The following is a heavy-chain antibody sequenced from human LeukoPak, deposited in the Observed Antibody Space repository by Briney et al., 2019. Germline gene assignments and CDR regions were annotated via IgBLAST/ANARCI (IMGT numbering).Heavy chain of an antibody. V-gene: IGHV4-59*01. J-gene: IGHJ6*02. CDR2: IYYSGST. Sequence: SETLSLTCTVSGGSIKNYYWIWIRQSPGKGLEWIGYIYYSGSTNYNPSLKSRVIISVDTSKNQFSLKLNSVTAADTAVYYCARAGYCNRTSCQWVPLVWGQGTTVTVSS. CDR1: GGSIKNYY. CDR3: ARAGYCNRTSCQWVPLV. D-gene: IGHD2-2*03.